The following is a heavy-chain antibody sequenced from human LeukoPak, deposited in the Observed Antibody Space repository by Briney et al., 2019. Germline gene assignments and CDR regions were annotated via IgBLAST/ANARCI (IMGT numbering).Heavy chain of an antibody. CDR2: MWYDGSNK. J-gene: IGHJ3*02. Sequence: QPGGSLRLSCAASGFTFSSYGMHWVRQAPGKGLEWVAVMWYDGSNKYYADSVKGRFTISRENSKNTLYLQMNSLRAEDTAVYYCARVYGSGRSGDAFDIWGQGTMVTVSS. V-gene: IGHV3-33*01. D-gene: IGHD3-10*01. CDR1: GFTFSSYG. CDR3: ARVYGSGRSGDAFDI.